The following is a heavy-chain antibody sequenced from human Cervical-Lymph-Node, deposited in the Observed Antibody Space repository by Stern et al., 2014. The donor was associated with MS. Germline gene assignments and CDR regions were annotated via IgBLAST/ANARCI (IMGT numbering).Heavy chain of an antibody. CDR2: ISGSRSAI. CDR3: ARDHYDYIWGSYRYTENFFDF. CDR1: GFIFRNYG. V-gene: IGHV3-48*02. D-gene: IGHD3-16*02. J-gene: IGHJ4*02. Sequence: VQLMQSGGGLVQPGGSLRLSCAASGFIFRNYGMNWVRQAPGKGLEWVAYISGSRSAIFYADSVKGRISVSRDNAKNSLHLQMTSLRDEDTAVYYCARDHYDYIWGSYRYTENFFDFWGQGTLVTVSP.